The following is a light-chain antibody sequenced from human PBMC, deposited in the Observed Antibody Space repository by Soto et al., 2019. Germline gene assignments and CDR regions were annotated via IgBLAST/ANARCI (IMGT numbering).Light chain of an antibody. CDR3: QQYASSPWT. CDR2: GVS. CDR1: QSVSRSY. J-gene: IGKJ1*01. Sequence: EIVLTQSPGTLSLSPWERATLSCRASQSVSRSYLAWYQQKLGQAPRLLIYGVSSRATGIPDRFSGSGSGTDFTLTISRLEPEDFAVYYCQQYASSPWTFAQGTKVDIK. V-gene: IGKV3-20*01.